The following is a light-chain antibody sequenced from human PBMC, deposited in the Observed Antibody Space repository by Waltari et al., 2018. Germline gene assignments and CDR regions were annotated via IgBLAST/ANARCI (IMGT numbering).Light chain of an antibody. V-gene: IGLV1-44*01. CDR3: LVWHSTIDHQGV. CDR1: YSNVGANV. Sequence: QSVLTQPPSASGTPGQRVTISCSGSYSNVGANVVNWYQHLPGTAPKLLIYRNDRRPSGVPDRFSASKSGTSASLAISGLRPEDEADYYCLVWHSTIDHQGVFGGGTKLTVL. CDR2: RND. J-gene: IGLJ2*01.